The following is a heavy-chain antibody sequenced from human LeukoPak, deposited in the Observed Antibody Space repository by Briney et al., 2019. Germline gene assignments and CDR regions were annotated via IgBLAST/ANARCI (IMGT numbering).Heavy chain of an antibody. V-gene: IGHV3-21*01. J-gene: IGHJ4*02. D-gene: IGHD1-26*01. Sequence: GGSLRLSCAASGFTFSSYSMNWVRQAPGKGLEWVSFISSSSAHINYADSVKGRFTISRDNPGNSLYLQMNSLRAEDTAVYYCARDIGGSYTAIDYWGQGTLVTVSS. CDR2: ISSSSAHI. CDR3: ARDIGGSYTAIDY. CDR1: GFTFSSYS.